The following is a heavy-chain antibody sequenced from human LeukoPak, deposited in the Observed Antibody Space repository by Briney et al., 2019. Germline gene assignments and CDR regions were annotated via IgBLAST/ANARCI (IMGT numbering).Heavy chain of an antibody. V-gene: IGHV3-74*01. CDR1: GFTFSSYW. CDR2: INSDGSST. D-gene: IGHD2-2*02. J-gene: IGHJ5*02. CDR3: ARDRGTLYAPNWFDP. Sequence: GSLRLSCAASGFTFSSYWMHWVRQAPGKGLVWVSRINSDGSSTSYADSVKGRFTISRGNAKNTLYLQMNSLRAEDTAVYYCARDRGTLYAPNWFDPWGQGTLVTVSS.